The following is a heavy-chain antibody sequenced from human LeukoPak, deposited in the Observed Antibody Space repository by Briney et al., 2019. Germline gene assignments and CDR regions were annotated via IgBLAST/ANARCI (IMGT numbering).Heavy chain of an antibody. CDR3: AREAAIAKAIVWFDP. CDR1: GGSFGGYY. V-gene: IGHV4-34*01. Sequence: PSETLSLTCAVYGGSFGGYYWNWIRQPPGKGLEWIGEINHSGSTNYNPSLKSRVTISVDTSKNLFSLKLTSVTAADTAVHYCAREAAIAKAIVWFDPWGQGTLVTVSS. J-gene: IGHJ5*02. CDR2: INHSGST. D-gene: IGHD6-25*01.